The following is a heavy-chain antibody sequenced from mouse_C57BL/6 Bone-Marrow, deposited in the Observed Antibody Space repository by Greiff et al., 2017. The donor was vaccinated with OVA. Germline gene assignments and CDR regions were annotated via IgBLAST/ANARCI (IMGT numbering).Heavy chain of an antibody. CDR3: ARKGYGMDY. CDR1: GFNIKHTY. D-gene: IGHD2-10*02. V-gene: IGHV14-3*01. CDR2: IDPANGNT. J-gene: IGHJ2*01. Sequence: EVKLQESVAELVRPGASVKLSCTASGFNIKHTYMHWVKQRPEQGLEWIGRIDPANGNTKYAPKFQGKATITADTSSNTAYLQLSSLTSEDTAIYYCARKGYGMDYWGQGTTLTVSS.